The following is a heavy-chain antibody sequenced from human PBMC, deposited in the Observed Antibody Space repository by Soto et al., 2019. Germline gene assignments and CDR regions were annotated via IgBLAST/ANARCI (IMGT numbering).Heavy chain of an antibody. J-gene: IGHJ4*02. D-gene: IGHD6-13*01. Sequence: QVQLVESGGGVVQPGRSLRLSCAASGFTFSSYAMHWVRQAPGKGLEWVAVISYDGSNKYYADSVKGRFTISRDNSKNTLYLQVNSLRAEDTAVYYGAREGDSSSWYLGKYFDYWGQGTLVTVSS. V-gene: IGHV3-30-3*01. CDR1: GFTFSSYA. CDR3: AREGDSSSWYLGKYFDY. CDR2: ISYDGSNK.